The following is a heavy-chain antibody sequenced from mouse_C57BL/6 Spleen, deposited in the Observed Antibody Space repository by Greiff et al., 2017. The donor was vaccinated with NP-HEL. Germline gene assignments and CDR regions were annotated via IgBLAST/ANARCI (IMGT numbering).Heavy chain of an antibody. Sequence: VQLQQSGAELVRPGASVKLSCKASGYTFTDYYINWVKQRPGQGLEWIARIYPGSGNTYYNEKFKGKATLTAEKSSSTAYMQLSSLTSEDSAVYFCAREKELGRGFDYWGQGTTLTVSS. V-gene: IGHV1-76*01. CDR3: AREKELGRGFDY. D-gene: IGHD4-1*01. CDR2: IYPGSGNT. J-gene: IGHJ2*01. CDR1: GYTFTDYY.